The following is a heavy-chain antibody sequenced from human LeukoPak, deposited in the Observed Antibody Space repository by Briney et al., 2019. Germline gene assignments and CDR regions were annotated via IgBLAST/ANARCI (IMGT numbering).Heavy chain of an antibody. Sequence: PSQTLSLTCAISGDSFSSNSVTWYWIRQSPSRGLEWLGRTYYRSTWYNDYAVSVRGRITVNPDTSKNQFSLHLNSVTPEDTAVYYCARRLTQYDCFDPWGQGILVTVSS. D-gene: IGHD2-2*01. CDR2: TYYRSTWYN. CDR3: ARRLTQYDCFDP. CDR1: GDSFSSNSVT. V-gene: IGHV6-1*01. J-gene: IGHJ5*02.